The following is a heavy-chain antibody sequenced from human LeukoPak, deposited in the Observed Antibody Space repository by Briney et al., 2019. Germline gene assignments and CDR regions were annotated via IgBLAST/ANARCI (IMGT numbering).Heavy chain of an antibody. V-gene: IGHV3-74*01. CDR2: INSDGSST. CDR1: GFTFSSYW. Sequence: PGGSLRLSCAASGFTFSSYWMHWVRQAPGKGLVWVSRINSDGSSTSYADSVKGRFTISRDNAKNTLYLQMDSLRAEDTAVYYCARGKLLYYYGSGSHHSTPLNYGMDVWGQGTTVTVSS. J-gene: IGHJ6*02. D-gene: IGHD3-10*01. CDR3: ARGKLLYYYGSGSHHSTPLNYGMDV.